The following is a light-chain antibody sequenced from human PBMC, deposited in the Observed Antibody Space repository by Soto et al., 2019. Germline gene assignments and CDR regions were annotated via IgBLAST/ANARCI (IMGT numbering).Light chain of an antibody. J-gene: IGKJ5*01. CDR1: QGISSA. Sequence: AIQLTQSPSSLSASVGDRVTITCRASQGISSALAWYQQKPGKAPKLLIYDASSLESGVPSRFSGSGSGTDFTLTIGSLQPEDFATYYCQQFNSYPLFGQGTRLEIK. CDR3: QQFNSYPL. CDR2: DAS. V-gene: IGKV1-13*02.